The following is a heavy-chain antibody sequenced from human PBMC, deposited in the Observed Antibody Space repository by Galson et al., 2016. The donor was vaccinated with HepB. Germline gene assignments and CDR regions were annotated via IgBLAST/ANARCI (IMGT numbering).Heavy chain of an antibody. CDR1: GDSISSGSFY. CDR2: VYTSGIT. J-gene: IGHJ3*02. V-gene: IGHV4-61*02. CDR3: AREPFLDLDPNTRNNAFDI. D-gene: IGHD3/OR15-3a*01. Sequence: TLSLTCTVSGDSISSGSFYWSWIRPPVGKGLEWIGRVYTSGITHYNASLKSRVTISLNTSKNQFSLRLTSATAADTAVYYCAREPFLDLDPNTRNNAFDIWGQGTMVTLSS.